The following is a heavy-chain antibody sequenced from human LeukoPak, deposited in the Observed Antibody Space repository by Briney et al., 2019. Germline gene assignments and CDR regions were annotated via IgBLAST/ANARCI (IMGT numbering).Heavy chain of an antibody. Sequence: GRSLRLSCAASGFTFDDYAMHWVRQAPGKGLEWVSAISWNSGSIGYADSVKGRFTISRDNAKNSLYLQMNSLRAEDTALYYCAKDITRVVRAPDYWGQGTLVTVSS. J-gene: IGHJ4*02. CDR3: AKDITRVVRAPDY. CDR2: ISWNSGSI. V-gene: IGHV3-9*01. D-gene: IGHD3-10*01. CDR1: GFTFDDYA.